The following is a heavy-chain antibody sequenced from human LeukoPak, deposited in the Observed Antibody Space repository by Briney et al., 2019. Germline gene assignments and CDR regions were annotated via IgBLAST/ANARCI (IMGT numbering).Heavy chain of an antibody. V-gene: IGHV3-23*01. D-gene: IGHD1-26*01. CDR3: AKAYSGSYISPFHS. J-gene: IGHJ4*02. CDR2: ISGSGGSI. CDR1: GFTFRSYA. Sequence: GGSLRLSCAASGFTFRSYAMSWVRQAPGKGLEWVSGISGSGGSIYYADSVKGRFTISRDNSKNTLYLQMNSLRAEDTAVFSCAKAYSGSYISPFHSWGQGTLVTVSS.